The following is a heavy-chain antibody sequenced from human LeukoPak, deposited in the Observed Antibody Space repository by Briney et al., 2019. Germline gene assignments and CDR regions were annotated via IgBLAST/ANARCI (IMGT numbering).Heavy chain of an antibody. Sequence: SGTLSLTCAVSGGSISSSNWWSWVRQPPGKGLEWIGEIYHSGSTNYKPSLKSRVTISVDKSKSQFSLKLSSMTAADTAVYYCARAMVNTAMITNWYFDLWGRGTLVTVPS. V-gene: IGHV4-4*02. CDR2: IYHSGST. CDR1: GGSISSSNW. D-gene: IGHD5-18*01. CDR3: ARAMVNTAMITNWYFDL. J-gene: IGHJ2*01.